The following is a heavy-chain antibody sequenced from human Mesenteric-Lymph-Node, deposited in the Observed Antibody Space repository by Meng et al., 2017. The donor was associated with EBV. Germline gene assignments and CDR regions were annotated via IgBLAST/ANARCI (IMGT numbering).Heavy chain of an antibody. V-gene: IGHV4-39*07. CDR3: ATSSLTVDY. CDR1: GGSSSSSVFY. Sequence: QLPLPGPGPGLVKPWNPLPLTYTSLGGSSSSSVFYWGWTRQPPGKGLEWIGSIYYSGSTYYNPSLKSRVTISGDTSKNQFSLKLSSVTAADTAVYYCATSSLTVDYWGQGTLVTVSS. CDR2: IYYSGST. J-gene: IGHJ4*02.